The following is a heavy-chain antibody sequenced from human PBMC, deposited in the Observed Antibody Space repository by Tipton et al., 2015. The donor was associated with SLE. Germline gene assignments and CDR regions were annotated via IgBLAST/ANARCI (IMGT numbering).Heavy chain of an antibody. CDR3: ARVLGVVKSYYMDV. CDR1: GGSFSGYY. Sequence: TLSLTCAVYGGSFSGYYWGWVRQPPGKGLEWIGSIYYSGSTYYNPSLKSRVTISVDRSKNQFSLKLSSVTAADTAVYYCARVLGVVKSYYMDVWGKGTTVTVSS. J-gene: IGHJ6*03. V-gene: IGHV4-34*01. D-gene: IGHD3-3*01. CDR2: IYYSGST.